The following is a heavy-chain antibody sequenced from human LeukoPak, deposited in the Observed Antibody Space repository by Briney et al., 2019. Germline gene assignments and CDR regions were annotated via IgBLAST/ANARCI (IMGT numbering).Heavy chain of an antibody. D-gene: IGHD3-22*01. CDR3: ASIDYYDSSGYYYDAFDI. Sequence: GASVKVSCKASGYTFTSYGISWVRQAPGQGLEWMGWISAYNGNTNYAQKLQGRVTMTTDTSTSTAYMELRSLRSDDTAVYYCASIDYYDSSGYYYDAFDIWGQGTMVTVSS. V-gene: IGHV1-18*01. CDR1: GYTFTSYG. J-gene: IGHJ3*02. CDR2: ISAYNGNT.